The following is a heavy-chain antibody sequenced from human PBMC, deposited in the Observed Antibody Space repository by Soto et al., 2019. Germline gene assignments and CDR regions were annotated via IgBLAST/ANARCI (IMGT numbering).Heavy chain of an antibody. J-gene: IGHJ6*02. D-gene: IGHD6-6*01. V-gene: IGHV4-34*01. Sequence: SETLSLTCAVYGGSFGGYYWSWIRQPPGKGLEWIGEINHSGSTNYNPSLKSRVTISVDTSKNQFSLKLSSVTAADTAVYYCARSSRAARFYYYYYGMDVWGQGTTVTVSS. CDR3: ARSSRAARFYYYYYGMDV. CDR1: GGSFGGYY. CDR2: INHSGST.